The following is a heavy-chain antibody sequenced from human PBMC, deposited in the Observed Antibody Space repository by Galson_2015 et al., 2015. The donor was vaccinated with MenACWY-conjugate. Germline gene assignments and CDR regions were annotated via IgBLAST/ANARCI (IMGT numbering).Heavy chain of an antibody. J-gene: IGHJ4*02. CDR1: GFTFSDYY. Sequence: SLRLSCAASGFTFSDYYMSWIRQAPGKGLESISYISGNSFDINYADSVKGRFTISRDNAKNSLYLQMNTLGVEDTAVYYCSRDPRPLDFWGQGTLVIVPT. CDR2: ISGNSFDI. CDR3: SRDPRPLDF. V-gene: IGHV3-11*05.